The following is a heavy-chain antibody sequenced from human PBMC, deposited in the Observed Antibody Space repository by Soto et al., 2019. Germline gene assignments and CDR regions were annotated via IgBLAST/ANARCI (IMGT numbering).Heavy chain of an antibody. CDR3: GRASGSYGGGDDY. J-gene: IGHJ4*02. CDR2: IIPIFGTA. CDR1: GGTFSSYA. D-gene: IGHD1-26*01. V-gene: IGHV1-69*01. Sequence: QVQLVQSGAEVKKPGSSVKVSCKASGGTFSSYAISWVRQAPGQGLEWMGGIIPIFGTANYAQKFQGRVTITADQSTSTAYMERRGLRSEDTAVYYGGRASGSYGGGDDYWGQGTLVTVSS.